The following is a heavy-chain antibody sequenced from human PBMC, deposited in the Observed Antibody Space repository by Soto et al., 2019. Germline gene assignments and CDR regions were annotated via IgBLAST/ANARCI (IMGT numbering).Heavy chain of an antibody. CDR2: ISYDGSNK. J-gene: IGHJ4*02. CDR3: ASKYYYGSGSYRN. CDR1: GFTFSSYG. Sequence: SGGSLRLSCAASGFTFSSYGMHWVRQAPGKGLEWVAVISYDGSNKYYADSVKGRFTISRDNSKNTLYLQMNSLRAEDTAVYYCASKYYYGSGSYRNWGQGTLVTVSS. V-gene: IGHV3-30*03. D-gene: IGHD3-10*01.